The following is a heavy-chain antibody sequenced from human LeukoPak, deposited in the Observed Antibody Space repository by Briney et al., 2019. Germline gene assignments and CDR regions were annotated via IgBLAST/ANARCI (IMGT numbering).Heavy chain of an antibody. J-gene: IGHJ4*02. CDR2: INPNSGGT. V-gene: IGHV1-2*02. CDR1: GYTFPGYY. Sequence: ASVKLSCKASGYTFPGYYMHWVRQAPGQGLEWMGWINPNSGGTNYAQKFQGRVTMTRDTSISTAYMELSRLRSDDTAVYYWAREHSSSSGKVFDYWGQGTLVTVSS. CDR3: AREHSSSSGKVFDY. D-gene: IGHD6-6*01.